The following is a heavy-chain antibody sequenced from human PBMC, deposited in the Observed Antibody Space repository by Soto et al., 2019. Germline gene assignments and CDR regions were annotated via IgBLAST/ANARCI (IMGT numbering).Heavy chain of an antibody. D-gene: IGHD2-8*02. CDR1: GGSFSGYY. CDR3: ERDKITGLFDY. J-gene: IGHJ4*02. V-gene: IGHV4-34*01. Sequence: PSETLSLTCAVYGGSFSGYYWTWIRQPPGTGLEWIGEINHSGSTNYNPSLKSRVTISVDTSRNQLSLKLTSVTAADTAVYYCERDKITGLFDYCGPGTLVTVSS. CDR2: INHSGST.